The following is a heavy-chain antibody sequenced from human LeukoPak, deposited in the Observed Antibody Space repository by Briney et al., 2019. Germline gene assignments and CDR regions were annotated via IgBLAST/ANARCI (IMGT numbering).Heavy chain of an antibody. V-gene: IGHV1-2*02. Sequence: GASVKVSCKASGYTFTGYYMHWVRQAPGQGLEWMGWINPNSGGTNYAQQFQGRVTMTRDTSISTAYMELSRLRSDDTAVYYCARERAGGGASNNWFDPWGQGTLVTVSS. CDR3: ARERAGGGASNNWFDP. CDR2: INPNSGGT. J-gene: IGHJ5*02. D-gene: IGHD2-21*01. CDR1: GYTFTGYY.